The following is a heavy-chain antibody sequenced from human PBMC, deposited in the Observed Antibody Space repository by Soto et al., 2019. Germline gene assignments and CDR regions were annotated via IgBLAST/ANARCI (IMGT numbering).Heavy chain of an antibody. Sequence: PXETLSLTVAVSGASISGSYYYWAWLRQSPGKGPEWIGSVFYTGFTSYNPSLESRVSVSVDTSKSQFSLKLSAVTAADTAVYYCATSQKGYNWNYFDHWGQGALVTVSS. J-gene: IGHJ4*02. V-gene: IGHV4-39*01. CDR2: VFYTGFT. D-gene: IGHD1-20*01. CDR3: ATSQKGYNWNYFDH. CDR1: GASISGSYYY.